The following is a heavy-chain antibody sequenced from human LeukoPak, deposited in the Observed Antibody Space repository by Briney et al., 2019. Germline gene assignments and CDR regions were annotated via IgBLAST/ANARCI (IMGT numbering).Heavy chain of an antibody. Sequence: ASVKVSCKASGYTFTSYGISWVRQAPGQGLEWMGWISAYNGNTNYAQKLQGRVTMTTDTSTGTAYMELRSLRSDDTAVYYCARVPYCSSTSCYNYWGQGTLVTVSS. J-gene: IGHJ4*02. CDR2: ISAYNGNT. V-gene: IGHV1-18*01. D-gene: IGHD2-2*02. CDR3: ARVPYCSSTSCYNY. CDR1: GYTFTSYG.